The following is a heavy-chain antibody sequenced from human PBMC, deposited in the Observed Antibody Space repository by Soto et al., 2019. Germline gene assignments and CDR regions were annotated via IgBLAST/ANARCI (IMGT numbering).Heavy chain of an antibody. D-gene: IGHD6-13*01. J-gene: IGHJ4*02. CDR1: GGSFSGYY. CDR2: INHSGST. CDR3: ARVEDSSSWIDY. Sequence: KPSETLSLTCAVYGGSFSGYYWSWIRQPPGKGLEWIGEINHSGSTNYNPSLKSRVTISVDTSKNQFSLKLSSVTAADTAVYYCARVEDSSSWIDYWGQGTLVTVSS. V-gene: IGHV4-34*01.